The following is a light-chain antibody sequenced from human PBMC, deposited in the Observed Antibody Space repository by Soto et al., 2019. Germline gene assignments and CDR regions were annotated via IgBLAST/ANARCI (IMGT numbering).Light chain of an antibody. CDR1: SSDVGSYNL. V-gene: IGLV2-23*01. J-gene: IGLJ1*01. CDR3: CSYAGSSTSLYV. Sequence: HSVLTQPASVSGSPLQSITISCTGTSSDVGSYNLVSWYQQHPGKAPKLMIYEGSKRPSGVSNRFSGSKSGNTASLTISGLQAEDEADYYCCSYAGSSTSLYVFGTGTKVTVL. CDR2: EGS.